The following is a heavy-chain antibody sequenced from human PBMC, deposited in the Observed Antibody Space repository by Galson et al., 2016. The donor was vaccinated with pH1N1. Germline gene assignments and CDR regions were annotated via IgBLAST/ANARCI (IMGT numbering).Heavy chain of an antibody. D-gene: IGHD5-24*01. CDR2: LYNSGNT. CDR1: GGSISSFN. V-gene: IGHV4-59*08. CDR3: AGHLHGNGFKVIDA. Sequence: SETLSLTCTVSGGSISSFNWCWIRQSSGKGLEWIGYLYNSGNTRYNPFFASRVTISGDTSRNQFSLNMGSMTAADTAVYYFAGHLHGNGFKVIDAWGRGILVTVSS. J-gene: IGHJ4*01.